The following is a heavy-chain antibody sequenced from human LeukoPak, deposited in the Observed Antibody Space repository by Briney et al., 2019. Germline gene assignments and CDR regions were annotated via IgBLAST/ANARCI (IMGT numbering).Heavy chain of an antibody. CDR1: GGSVSSGSYY. V-gene: IGHV4-61*01. CDR3: ARVDDILTGPFDY. J-gene: IGHJ4*02. CDR2: IYYSGST. Sequence: PSETLSLTCTVSGGSVSSGSYYWSWIRQPPGKGLEWIGYIYYSGSTNYNPSLKSRVTISVDTSKNQFSLKQSSVTAADTAVYYCARVDDILTGPFDYWGQGTLVTVSS. D-gene: IGHD3-9*01.